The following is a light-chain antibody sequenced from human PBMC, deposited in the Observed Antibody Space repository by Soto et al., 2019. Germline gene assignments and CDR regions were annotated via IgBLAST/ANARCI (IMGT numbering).Light chain of an antibody. CDR1: QSISGW. CDR3: QQYNSLPYT. Sequence: DIQMTQSPSTLSASVGDRVTITCRASQSISGWLAWYQQRPGKAPKLLIYVASSLESGVPSRFVGTRSGTEFSLTISSLQPDDFATYYCQQYNSLPYTFGQGTKLEIK. CDR2: VAS. J-gene: IGKJ2*01. V-gene: IGKV1-5*01.